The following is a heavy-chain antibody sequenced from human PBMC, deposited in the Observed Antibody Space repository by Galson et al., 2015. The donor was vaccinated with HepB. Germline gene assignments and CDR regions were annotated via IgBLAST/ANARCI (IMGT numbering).Heavy chain of an antibody. CDR1: GFTFSSYS. CDR3: ARVTRIAVAGDAFDI. D-gene: IGHD6-19*01. CDR2: ISSSSSYI. Sequence: SLRLSCAASGFTFSSYSMNWVRQAPGKGLEWVSSISSSSSYIYYADSVKGRFTISRDNAKNSLYLQMNSLRAEDTAVYYCARVTRIAVAGDAFDIWGQGTMVTVSS. J-gene: IGHJ3*02. V-gene: IGHV3-21*01.